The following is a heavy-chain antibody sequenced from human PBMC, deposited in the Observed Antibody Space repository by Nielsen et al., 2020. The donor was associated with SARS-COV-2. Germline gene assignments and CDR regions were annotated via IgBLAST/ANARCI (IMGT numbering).Heavy chain of an antibody. CDR1: GFTVSSNY. Sequence: GSLRLSCAASGFTVSSNYMSWVRQAPGKGLEWVSVIYTDGSTYYADSVKGRFIISRDNSENTVYLQMNSLRADDTARYYCARGSGMGVWGQGTAVIVSS. J-gene: IGHJ6*02. CDR3: ARGSGMGV. V-gene: IGHV3-53*01. CDR2: IYTDGST. D-gene: IGHD3-10*01.